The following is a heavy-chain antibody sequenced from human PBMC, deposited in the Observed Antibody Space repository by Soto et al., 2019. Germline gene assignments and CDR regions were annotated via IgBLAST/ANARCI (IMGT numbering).Heavy chain of an antibody. V-gene: IGHV1-69*08. CDR1: GDTFGIYT. J-gene: IGHJ5*02. Sequence: VQLVKSQAEVRKPGSSVKVSCKTYGDTFGIYTFSWVRQAPGRGLEWMGRLVPFLGRGSHAQTFDGRLTITADTSTTTVYMELTSLRSDDTATYYCGREDNCDLGDLWGQGSLVIVSS. CDR2: LVPFLGRG. D-gene: IGHD3-9*01. CDR3: GREDNCDLGDL.